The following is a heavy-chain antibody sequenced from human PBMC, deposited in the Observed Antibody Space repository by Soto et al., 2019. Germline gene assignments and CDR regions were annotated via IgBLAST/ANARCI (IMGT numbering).Heavy chain of an antibody. CDR1: GFTFDDYA. Sequence: PXGSLRLSIAACGFTFDDYAMHWVRQAPGKGLEWVSGISWNSGSIGYADSVKGRFTISRDNAKNSLYLQMNSLRAEDTALYYCAKDRSSSWPYYFDYCGQRTLVTVPS. CDR2: ISWNSGSI. D-gene: IGHD6-13*01. V-gene: IGHV3-9*01. CDR3: AKDRSSSWPYYFDY. J-gene: IGHJ4*02.